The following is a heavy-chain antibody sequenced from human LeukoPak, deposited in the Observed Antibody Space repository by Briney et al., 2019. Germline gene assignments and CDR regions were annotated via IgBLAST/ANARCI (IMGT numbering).Heavy chain of an antibody. D-gene: IGHD3-9*01. CDR3: ARGLGDYNTDWFPVSGY. CDR2: MNPDSGDT. V-gene: IGHV1-8*01. Sequence: ASVKVSCKASGYTFTTHDMTWVRQATGQGLEWMGWMNPDSGDTAYAQKFQGRVTMTRDTSISTAYMELSSLGSGDTAIYYCARGLGDYNTDWFPVSGYWGQGTLVTVSS. J-gene: IGHJ4*02. CDR1: GYTFTTHD.